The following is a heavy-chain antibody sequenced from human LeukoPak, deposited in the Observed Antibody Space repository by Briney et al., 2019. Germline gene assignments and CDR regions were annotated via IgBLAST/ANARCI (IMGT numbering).Heavy chain of an antibody. CDR2: ISSSSSTI. CDR1: GFTFSSYS. D-gene: IGHD3-22*01. CDR3: ARGRSAYYYDSSGYPVYFDY. V-gene: IGHV3-48*02. J-gene: IGHJ4*02. Sequence: GGSLRLSCAASGFTFSSYSMNWVRQAPGKGLEWVSYISSSSSTIYYADSVKGRFTISRDNAKNSLYLQMNSLRDEDTAVYYCARGRSAYYYDSSGYPVYFDYWGQGTLVTVSS.